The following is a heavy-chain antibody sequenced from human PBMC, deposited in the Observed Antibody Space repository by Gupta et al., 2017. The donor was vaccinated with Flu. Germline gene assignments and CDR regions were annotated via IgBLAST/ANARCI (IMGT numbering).Heavy chain of an antibody. CDR1: GGTFESYV. CDR2: IISIFGNT. Sequence: QMQLVQSGAEVTKPGSSVKVSCKASGGTFESYVYNWVRVAPGQGIEGLGAIISIFGNTCYAPKFQDRITISADKATSTTYLELASVRSDDSAVYFCARDRFDFWSGTFRTEGFDMWGQGT. CDR3: ARDRFDFWSGTFRTEGFDM. D-gene: IGHD3-3*01. J-gene: IGHJ3*02. V-gene: IGHV1-69*06.